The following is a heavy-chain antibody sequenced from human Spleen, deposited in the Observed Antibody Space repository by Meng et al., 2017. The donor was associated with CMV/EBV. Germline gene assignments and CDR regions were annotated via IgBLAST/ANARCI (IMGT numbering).Heavy chain of an antibody. CDR2: IKEDGSQT. CDR1: GFTFSHYW. V-gene: IGHV3-7*03. CDR3: ARASWSGNVDTAMVGVYYYYGMDV. J-gene: IGHJ6*02. Sequence: GESLKISCVASGFTFSHYWMTWVRQAPGKGLEWMANIKEDGSQTVYVDSVKGRFTISRDNSENTLYLQMNSLRAEDTAVYYCARASWSGNVDTAMVGVYYYYGMDVWGQGTTVTVSS. D-gene: IGHD5-18*01.